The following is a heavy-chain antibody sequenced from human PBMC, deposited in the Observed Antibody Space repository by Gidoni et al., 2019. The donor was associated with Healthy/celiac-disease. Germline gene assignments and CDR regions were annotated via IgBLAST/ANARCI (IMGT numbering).Heavy chain of an antibody. CDR1: GFTFSSDA. V-gene: IGHV3-30-3*01. Sequence: QVQLVESGGGVVQPGRSLRLSCAASGFTFSSDAMHWVRQAPGKGLGWVAVISYDGSNKYYADSVKGRFTISRDNSKNTLYLQMNSLRAEDTAVYYCARDHRARGLVDYWGQGTLVTVSS. CDR2: ISYDGSNK. D-gene: IGHD2-15*01. CDR3: ARDHRARGLVDY. J-gene: IGHJ4*02.